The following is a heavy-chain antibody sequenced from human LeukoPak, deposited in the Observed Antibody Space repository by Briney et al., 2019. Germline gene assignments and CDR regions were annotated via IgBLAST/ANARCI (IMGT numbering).Heavy chain of an antibody. CDR2: IIPILNIT. Sequence: SVKVSCTASRGTFSKYAISWVRQAPGQGLEWMGRIIPILNITHYAQKFQGRVTIAADKSTSTAYMELSSLRSEDTAMYYCARDDDRAREIDYWGQGTLVTVSS. D-gene: IGHD3-22*01. CDR1: RGTFSKYA. V-gene: IGHV1-69*04. J-gene: IGHJ4*02. CDR3: ARDDDRAREIDY.